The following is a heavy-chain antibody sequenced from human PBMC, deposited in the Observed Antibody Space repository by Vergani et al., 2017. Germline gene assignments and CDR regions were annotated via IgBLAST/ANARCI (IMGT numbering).Heavy chain of an antibody. CDR2: TRPHEDGA. J-gene: IGHJ5*02. CDR1: GLTLSSYG. V-gene: IGHV3-30*02. D-gene: IGHD1-7*01. CDR3: GKTQGTVVGTWWFDP. Sequence: QVNLVGSGGGVVQPGRSLRLSCSASGLTLSSYGVHWVRQAPGRGLESVTFTRPHEDGAFYSASVRGRFTVSRDNSKNTLYLEMNRLNVDDTAIYYCGKTQGTVVGTWWFDPWGQGTPVTVSS.